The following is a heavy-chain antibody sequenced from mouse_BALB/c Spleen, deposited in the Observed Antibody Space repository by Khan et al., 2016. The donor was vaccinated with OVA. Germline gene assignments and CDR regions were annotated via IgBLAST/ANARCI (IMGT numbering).Heavy chain of an antibody. CDR3: ASYRYAYFDY. D-gene: IGHD2-14*01. Sequence: QVQLQQSGAELARPGASVKLSCKSSGYTFTSYWMQWVKQRPGQGLEWIGAIYPGDGDTRYTQKFKGKATLTADKSSNTAYMQLSSLASEDSADYYCASYRYAYFDYWGQGTTLTVSS. CDR1: GYTFTSYW. V-gene: IGHV1-87*01. J-gene: IGHJ2*01. CDR2: IYPGDGDT.